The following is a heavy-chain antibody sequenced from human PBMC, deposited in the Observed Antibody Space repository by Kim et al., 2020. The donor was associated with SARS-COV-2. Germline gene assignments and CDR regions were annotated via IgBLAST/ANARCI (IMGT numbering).Heavy chain of an antibody. D-gene: IGHD2-2*01. V-gene: IGHV4-34*01. Sequence: SETLSLTCAVYGGSFSGYYWSWIRQPPGKGLEWIGEINHSGSTNYNPSLKSRVTISVDTSKNQFSLKLSSVTAADTAVYYCARVGYCSSTSCFYYYYYYGMDVWGQGTTVTVSS. CDR2: INHSGST. CDR1: GGSFSGYY. CDR3: ARVGYCSSTSCFYYYYYYGMDV. J-gene: IGHJ6*02.